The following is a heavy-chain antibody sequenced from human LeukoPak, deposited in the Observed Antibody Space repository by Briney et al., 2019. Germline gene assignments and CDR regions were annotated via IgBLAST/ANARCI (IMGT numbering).Heavy chain of an antibody. CDR1: GYTFTSYG. CDR3: ARDHPRTSDAFDI. V-gene: IGHV1-18*01. D-gene: IGHD1-14*01. CDR2: ISAYNGNT. Sequence: GASVNVSCKASGYTFTSYGISWVRQAPGQGLEWIGWISAYNGNTNYAQKLQGRVTMTTDTSTSTAYMELRSLRSDDTAVYYCARDHPRTSDAFDIWGQGTMVTVSS. J-gene: IGHJ3*02.